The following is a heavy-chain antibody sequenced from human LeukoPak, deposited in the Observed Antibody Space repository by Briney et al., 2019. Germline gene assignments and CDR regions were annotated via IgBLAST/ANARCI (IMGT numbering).Heavy chain of an antibody. CDR3: ANIAGYSYGFGYYFDY. J-gene: IGHJ4*02. Sequence: GGSLRLSCAASGFTFSSYAMSWVRQAPGEGLEWVSAISGSGGSTYYADSVKGRFTISRDNSKNTLYLQMNSLRAEDTAVYYCANIAGYSYGFGYYFDYWSQGTLVTVSS. CDR2: ISGSGGST. D-gene: IGHD5-18*01. V-gene: IGHV3-23*01. CDR1: GFTFSSYA.